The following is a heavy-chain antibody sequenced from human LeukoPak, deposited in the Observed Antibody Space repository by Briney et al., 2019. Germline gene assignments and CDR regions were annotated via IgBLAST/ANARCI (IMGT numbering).Heavy chain of an antibody. D-gene: IGHD1-26*01. CDR3: ARVNGAVDY. V-gene: IGHV1-8*01. CDR1: GYSFTSCD. J-gene: IGHJ4*02. Sequence: ASVKVSCKASGYSFTSCDINWVRQATGQGLEWMGRMNPNSGNTGYAQKFQGRVTMTMDPSISTAYMELSSLRSEDTAVYYCARVNGAVDYWGQGTLVTVSS. CDR2: MNPNSGNT.